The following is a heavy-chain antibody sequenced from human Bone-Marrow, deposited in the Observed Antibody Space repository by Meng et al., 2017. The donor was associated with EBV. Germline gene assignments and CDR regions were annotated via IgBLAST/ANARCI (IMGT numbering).Heavy chain of an antibody. Sequence: QLQLQESGSGLVKPSQTLSLTCAVSGGSIGTGDYSWSWIRQPPGKGLEWVGYIYYSGSTYYNPSLKSRVTISVDTSKNQFSLKLSSVTAADTAVYYCARNKWLVRGAFDYWGQGTLVTVAS. CDR1: GGSIGTGDYS. CDR2: IYYSGST. CDR3: ARNKWLVRGAFDY. V-gene: IGHV4-30-2*03. D-gene: IGHD6-19*01. J-gene: IGHJ4*02.